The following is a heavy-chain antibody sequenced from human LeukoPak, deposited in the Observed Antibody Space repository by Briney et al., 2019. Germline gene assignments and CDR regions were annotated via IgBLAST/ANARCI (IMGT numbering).Heavy chain of an antibody. J-gene: IGHJ4*02. V-gene: IGHV3-30-3*01. D-gene: IGHD1-26*01. CDR1: GFTFSTYA. CDR2: ISYDGNNK. Sequence: GGSLRLSCAASGFTFSTYALHWVRQAPGKGLEWVAVISYDGNNKYYADSVKGRFTISRDNSKNTLYLQMNSLKTEDTAVYFCAERAGSQKQDYYFDYWGQGTLVTVSS. CDR3: AERAGSQKQDYYFDY.